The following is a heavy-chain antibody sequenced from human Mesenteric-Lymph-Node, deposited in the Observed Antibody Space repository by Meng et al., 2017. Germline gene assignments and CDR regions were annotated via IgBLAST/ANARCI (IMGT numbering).Heavy chain of an antibody. CDR3: ARVGYYYDSSGYYYGDDYYYYYGMDV. Sequence: SVKVSCKASGGTFSSYAISWVRQAPGQGLEWMGGIIPIFGTANYAQKFQGRVTITTDESTSTAYMELSSLRSEDTAVYYCARVGYYYDSSGYYYGDDYYYYYGMDVWGQGTTVTVSS. V-gene: IGHV1-69*05. CDR1: GGTFSSYA. J-gene: IGHJ6*02. D-gene: IGHD3-22*01. CDR2: IIPIFGTA.